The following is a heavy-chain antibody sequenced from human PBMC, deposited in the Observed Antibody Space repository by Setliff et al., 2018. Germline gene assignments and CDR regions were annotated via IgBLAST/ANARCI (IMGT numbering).Heavy chain of an antibody. CDR1: GGSFSGYY. CDR3: AKNGFGVVALGVNNWFDP. D-gene: IGHD3-10*01. V-gene: IGHV4-34*01. J-gene: IGHJ5*02. Sequence: TLSLTCAVYGGSFSGYYWSWIRQPPGKGLEWIGEINHSGSTNYNPSLKSRVTISVDTSKNQFSLKLSSVTAADTAVYYCAKNGFGVVALGVNNWFDPWGQGILVTVSS. CDR2: INHSGST.